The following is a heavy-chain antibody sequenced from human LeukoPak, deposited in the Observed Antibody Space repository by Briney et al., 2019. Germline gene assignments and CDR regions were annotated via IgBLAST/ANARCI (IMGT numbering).Heavy chain of an antibody. CDR2: ISTGGST. V-gene: IGHV4-4*07. D-gene: IGHD3-22*01. CDR1: GASISSSY. J-gene: IGHJ1*01. CDR3: ARDQTYYVSSGYYYVTYFQH. Sequence: PSETLSLTCTVSGASISSSYCTCIRQPAGEGLEWIGRISTGGSTTYNPSFKSRVTMSVDMSKNQFSLNLTSVTAADTAVYYCARDQTYYVSSGYYYVTYFQHWGQGILVTVSS.